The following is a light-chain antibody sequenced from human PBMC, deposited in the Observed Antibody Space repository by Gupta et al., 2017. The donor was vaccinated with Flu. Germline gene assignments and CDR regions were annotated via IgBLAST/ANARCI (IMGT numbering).Light chain of an antibody. CDR3: QLYGSSHTFT. Sequence: IVLMQSPGTLSLSPGERATLSCRASQGVTSNDLAWYQQKVGQAPRLLVYGASSRATGIPDRFTGSGSGTDFTLTITRREPEDFAVYYCQLYGSSHTFTFGHGTKVDIK. CDR2: GAS. V-gene: IGKV3-20*01. J-gene: IGKJ3*01. CDR1: QGVTSND.